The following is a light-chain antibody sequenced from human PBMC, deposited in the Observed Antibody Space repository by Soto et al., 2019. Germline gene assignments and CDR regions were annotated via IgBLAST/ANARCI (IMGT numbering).Light chain of an antibody. CDR1: QTVRDN. CDR3: QQSNNWPYT. J-gene: IGKJ2*01. V-gene: IGKV3-15*01. Sequence: EIVMTHSPATLSVSPGDRATLSCRASQTVRDNLAWYQQKPGQAPRLLIYGASTRATGIPARFSGSGSGTEFPITIDSLQSEDFALYFCQQSNNWPYTFGQGTKLEIK. CDR2: GAS.